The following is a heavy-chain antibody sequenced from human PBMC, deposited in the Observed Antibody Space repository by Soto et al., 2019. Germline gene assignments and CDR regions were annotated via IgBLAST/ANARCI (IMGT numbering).Heavy chain of an antibody. D-gene: IGHD2-15*01. Sequence: QITLKESGPTLVKPTQTLTLTCTFSGFSLSTSGVGVGWIRQPPGKALEWLALIYWDDDKRYSPSLKSRLTITKDTSKNQIILTTTNMDPVDTATYYCAHRREDTLFDSWGQGTLVTVSS. CDR2: IYWDDDK. CDR1: GFSLSTSGVG. CDR3: AHRREDTLFDS. V-gene: IGHV2-5*02. J-gene: IGHJ4*02.